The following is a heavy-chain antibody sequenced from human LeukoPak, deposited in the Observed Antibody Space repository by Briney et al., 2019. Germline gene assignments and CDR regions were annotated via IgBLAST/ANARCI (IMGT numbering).Heavy chain of an antibody. Sequence: PSETLSLTCTVSGGSISSYYWSWIRQPPGKGLEWIGYIYYSGSTNYNPSLKSRVTISVDTSKNQFSLKLSSVTAADTAVYYCARAGYLGYYYYGMDVWGQGTTVTVSS. V-gene: IGHV4-59*01. CDR1: GGSISSYY. D-gene: IGHD7-27*01. J-gene: IGHJ6*02. CDR2: IYYSGST. CDR3: ARAGYLGYYYYGMDV.